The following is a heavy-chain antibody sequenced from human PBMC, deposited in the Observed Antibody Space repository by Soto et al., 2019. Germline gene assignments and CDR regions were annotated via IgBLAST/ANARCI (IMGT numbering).Heavy chain of an antibody. CDR2: ISGSGGST. J-gene: IGHJ4*02. Sequence: EVQLLESGGGLVQPGGSLRLSCAASGFTFSSYATSWVRQAPGKGLEWVSAISGSGGSTYYADSVKGRFTISRDNSKNTLYLQMNSLRAEDTAVYYCAKDTTGDRAARPFYVDYWGQGTLVTVSS. CDR1: GFTFSSYA. V-gene: IGHV3-23*01. CDR3: AKDTTGDRAARPFYVDY. D-gene: IGHD6-6*01.